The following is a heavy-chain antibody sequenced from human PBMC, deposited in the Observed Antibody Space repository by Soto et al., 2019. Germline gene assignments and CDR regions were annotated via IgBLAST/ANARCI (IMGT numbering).Heavy chain of an antibody. CDR2: INGDGSST. Sequence: GGSLRLSCAASGFTFSSYWMHWVRQVPGKGLVWVSRINGDGSSTTYADSVKGRFTISRDNAKNTLYLQMNSLRAEDTAVYYCARYNHCSGGSCYWHWFDPWGQGTLVTVSS. CDR3: ARYNHCSGGSCYWHWFDP. J-gene: IGHJ5*02. D-gene: IGHD2-15*01. V-gene: IGHV3-74*01. CDR1: GFTFSSYW.